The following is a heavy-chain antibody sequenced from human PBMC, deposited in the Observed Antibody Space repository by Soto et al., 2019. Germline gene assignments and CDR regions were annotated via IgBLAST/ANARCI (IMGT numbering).Heavy chain of an antibody. D-gene: IGHD3-3*01. Sequence: GWCLGLSCEGSRLILSRFAMGWVRQVPGRGMDSVSASSSSGQTTYYAGSVKGRFTATRANSKNPLYLQMNSLRADDTAVYYCAKDHRKPAIFGVVTLSWGQGTPVTVSS. V-gene: IGHV3-23*01. CDR3: AKDHRKPAIFGVVTLS. CDR1: RLILSRFA. CDR2: SSSSGQTT. J-gene: IGHJ5*02.